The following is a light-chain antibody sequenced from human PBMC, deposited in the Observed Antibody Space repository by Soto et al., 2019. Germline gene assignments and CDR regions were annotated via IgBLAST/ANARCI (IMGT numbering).Light chain of an antibody. Sequence: EIVLTQSPGTLSLSPGERATLSCRASQSVRSSYLAWYQQKPGQAPRLLIYGASSRATGIPDRFSGGGSGTDFTLTISRLEPEDFAVYYCQQDCSSPPLTFGGGTKVEIK. CDR3: QQDCSSPPLT. V-gene: IGKV3-20*01. CDR1: QSVRSSY. J-gene: IGKJ4*01. CDR2: GAS.